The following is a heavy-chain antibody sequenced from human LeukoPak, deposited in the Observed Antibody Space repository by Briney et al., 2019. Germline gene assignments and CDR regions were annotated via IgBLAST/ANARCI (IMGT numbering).Heavy chain of an antibody. CDR1: GGSISSGGYY. CDR2: INIGGTNT. CDR3: ATDGAGFDT. Sequence: LSLTCTVSGGSISSGGYYWSWLRQAPGKGLEWLSYINIGGTNTHYADSVKGRFTISSDNAKKSLYLEMNNLRAEDTAVYYCATDGAGFDTWARESWSPSPQ. J-gene: IGHJ5*02. V-gene: IGHV3-11*01.